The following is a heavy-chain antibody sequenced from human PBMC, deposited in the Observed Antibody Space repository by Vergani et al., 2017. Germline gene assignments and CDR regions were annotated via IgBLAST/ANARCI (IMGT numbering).Heavy chain of an antibody. Sequence: EVQLLESGGDLIQPGGSLRLSCAASGFTFIMHAMSWVRQAPGKGLEWVSTLSASDRRTHYADSVKGRFTISRDNSKNTLFLHMTSLRPEDTAVYYCAKVGRSEVAGTFGAFDIWGQGTMVTVSS. CDR3: AKVGRSEVAGTFGAFDI. CDR1: GFTFIMHA. V-gene: IGHV3-23*01. D-gene: IGHD6-19*01. CDR2: LSASDRRT. J-gene: IGHJ3*02.